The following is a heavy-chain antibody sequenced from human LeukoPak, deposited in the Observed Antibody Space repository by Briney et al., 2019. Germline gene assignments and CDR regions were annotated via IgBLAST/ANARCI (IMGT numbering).Heavy chain of an antibody. CDR3: AKDLRTRYGYRRGNWFDP. D-gene: IGHD5-18*01. J-gene: IGHJ5*02. CDR1: GFTFSSYA. Sequence: GGSLRLSCAASGFTFSSYAMSWVRQAPGKGLEWVSAISGSGGSTYYADSVKGRFTISRDNSKNTLYLQMNSLRAEDTAVYYCAKDLRTRYGYRRGNWFDPWGQGTLVTVSS. V-gene: IGHV3-23*01. CDR2: ISGSGGST.